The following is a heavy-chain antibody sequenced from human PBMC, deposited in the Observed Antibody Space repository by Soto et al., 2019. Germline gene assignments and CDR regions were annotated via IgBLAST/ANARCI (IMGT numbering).Heavy chain of an antibody. J-gene: IGHJ6*02. V-gene: IGHV3-53*01. CDR1: GFTVSSNY. CDR2: IYSGGST. Sequence: EVQLVESGGGLIQPGGSLRLSCAASGFTVSSNYMSWVRQAPGKGLEWVSVIYSGGSTYYADSVKGRFTISRDNSKNTLYLQMNSLRAEDTAVYYCASPGIAYSYGYAENYYGMDVWGQGTTVTVSS. CDR3: ASPGIAYSYGYAENYYGMDV. D-gene: IGHD5-18*01.